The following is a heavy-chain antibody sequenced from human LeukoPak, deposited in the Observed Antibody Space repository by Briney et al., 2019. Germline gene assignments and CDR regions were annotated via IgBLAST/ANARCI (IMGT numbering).Heavy chain of an antibody. CDR1: GYSFTTYW. D-gene: IGHD3-10*01. CDR3: ARSGSGSYFDY. V-gene: IGHV5-51*01. J-gene: IGHJ4*02. Sequence: GESLKISCQGSGYSFTTYWIGWVRQMPGKGLEWMGIIYPGDSDTRYSPSFQGQVTISADKSTSTAYVQWSSLKASDTAIYYCARSGSGSYFDYWGQGTLVTVSS. CDR2: IYPGDSDT.